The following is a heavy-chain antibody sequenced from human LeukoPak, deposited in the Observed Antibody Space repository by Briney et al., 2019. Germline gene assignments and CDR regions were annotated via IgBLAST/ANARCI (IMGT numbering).Heavy chain of an antibody. J-gene: IGHJ4*02. CDR3: ARDPAVSYDYVWGSFAGY. CDR1: GFTFSSYE. V-gene: IGHV3-48*03. D-gene: IGHD3-16*01. Sequence: GGSLRLSCAASGFTFSSYEMNWVRQAPGKGLEWISYISSSGTTKYYADSVKGRFTISRDNAKNSLYLQMNSLRAEDTAVYYCARDPAVSYDYVWGSFAGYWGQGTLATVSS. CDR2: ISSSGTTK.